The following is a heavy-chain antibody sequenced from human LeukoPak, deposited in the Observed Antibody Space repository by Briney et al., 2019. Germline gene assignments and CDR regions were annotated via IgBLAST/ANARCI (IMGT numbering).Heavy chain of an antibody. CDR2: ISHDGSNI. Sequence: PGGSLRLSCVASGIKFSNYGMHWVRQAPGKGLEWVAVISHDGSNIKYADSVKGRFTISRDNSKNTLYLQMNSLRAEDTAVYYCARGSPKWEGAFDIWGQGTMVTVSS. V-gene: IGHV3-30*03. CDR3: ARGSPKWEGAFDI. D-gene: IGHD2-2*01. CDR1: GIKFSNYG. J-gene: IGHJ3*02.